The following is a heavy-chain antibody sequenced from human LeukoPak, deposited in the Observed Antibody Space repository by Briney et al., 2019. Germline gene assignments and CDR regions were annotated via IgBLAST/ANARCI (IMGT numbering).Heavy chain of an antibody. Sequence: SETLSLTCTVAAGSISNHYWSWMRQSPGKGLEWIAYIFYTGSYNYNPSLKSRVYISVDTSKNQFFLNLTSVTAADTAVYYCARGRSSLDLWGRGTLVTVSS. J-gene: IGHJ5*02. CDR2: IFYTGSY. CDR1: AGSISNHY. V-gene: IGHV4-59*11. D-gene: IGHD6-19*01. CDR3: ARGRSSLDL.